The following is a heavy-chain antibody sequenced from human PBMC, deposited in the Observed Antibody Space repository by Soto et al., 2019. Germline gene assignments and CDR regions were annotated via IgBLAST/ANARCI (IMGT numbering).Heavy chain of an antibody. D-gene: IGHD1-26*01. CDR2: ISSRSSTI. J-gene: IGHJ4*02. CDR1: GFTFSSYS. CDR3: ARDFIDAGATLIFDY. V-gene: IGHV3-48*02. Sequence: EVQLVESGGGLVQPGGSLRLSCAASGFTFSSYSMNWVRQAPGKGLEWVSYISSRSSTIYYADSVKGRFTISRDNAKNSLYLQMNSLRDEDTAVYYCARDFIDAGATLIFDYWGQGTLVTVSS.